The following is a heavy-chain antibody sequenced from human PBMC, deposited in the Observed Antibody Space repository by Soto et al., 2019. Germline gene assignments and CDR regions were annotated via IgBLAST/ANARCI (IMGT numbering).Heavy chain of an antibody. CDR1: GFTFSSYG. D-gene: IGHD6-13*01. CDR2: ISYDGSNK. V-gene: IGHV3-30*18. Sequence: PGGSLRLSCAASGFTFSSYGMHWVRQAPGKGLEWVAVISYDGSNKYYADSVKGRFTISRDNSKNTLYLQMNSLRAEDTAVYYCAKLGIAAADTNFDYWGQGTLVTVSS. CDR3: AKLGIAAADTNFDY. J-gene: IGHJ4*02.